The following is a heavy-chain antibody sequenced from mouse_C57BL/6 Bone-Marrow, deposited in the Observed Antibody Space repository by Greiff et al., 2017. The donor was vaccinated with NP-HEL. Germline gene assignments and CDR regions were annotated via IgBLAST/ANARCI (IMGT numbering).Heavy chain of an antibody. CDR3: ARNYGNYVGYAMDY. D-gene: IGHD2-1*01. CDR2: INPNNGGT. J-gene: IGHJ4*01. CDR1: GYTFTDYN. Sequence: EVQVVESGPELVKPGASVKIPCKASGYTFTDYNMDWVKQSHGKSLEWIGDINPNNGGTIYNQKFKGKATLTVDKSSSTAYMELRSLTSEDTAVYYCARNYGNYVGYAMDYWGQGTSVTVSS. V-gene: IGHV1-18*01.